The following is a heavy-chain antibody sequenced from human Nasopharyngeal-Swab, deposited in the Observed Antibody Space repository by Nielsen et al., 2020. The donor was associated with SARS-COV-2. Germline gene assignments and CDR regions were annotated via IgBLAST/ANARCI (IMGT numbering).Heavy chain of an antibody. D-gene: IGHD3-9*01. J-gene: IGHJ4*02. V-gene: IGHV3-30*18. CDR2: ISYEGSLK. Sequence: GESLKISCAASGFTLNNHGMHWVRQAPGRGLEWVAVISYEGSLKNYADSVKGRFTIARDNSKSTVYLHMNRLRVEDTAVYYCAKRGAFLEILTGYPPIDYWGVGTLVIVSS. CDR1: GFTLNNHG. CDR3: AKRGAFLEILTGYPPIDY.